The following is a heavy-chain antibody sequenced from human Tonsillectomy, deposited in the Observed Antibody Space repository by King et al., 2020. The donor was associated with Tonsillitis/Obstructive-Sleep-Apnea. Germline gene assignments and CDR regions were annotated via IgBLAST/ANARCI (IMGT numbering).Heavy chain of an antibody. D-gene: IGHD3-16*02. CDR1: GFSLSTGGVG. CDR3: AASRCHYEYSWGSYRFDY. V-gene: IGHV2-5*02. CDR2: IYWDDDK. J-gene: IGHJ4*02. Sequence: TLKESGPTLVKPTQTLTLTCTFSGFSLSTGGVGVGWIRQPPGKALEWLALIYWDDDKRFRPSLKSRLTITKDTSKNQVVLTMTTMDPVDTATDYCAASRCHYEYSWGSYRFDYWGQGPLVTVSS.